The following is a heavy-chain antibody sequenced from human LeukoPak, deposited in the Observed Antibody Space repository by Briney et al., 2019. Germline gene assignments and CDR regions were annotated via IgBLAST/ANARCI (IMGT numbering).Heavy chain of an antibody. D-gene: IGHD2-15*01. Sequence: SETLSLTCTVSGGSISSSSYYWGWIRQPPGKGLEWIGSIYYSGSTYYNPSLKSRVTISVDTSKNQFSLKLSSVTAADTAVYYCVGRSGGSRVNWGQGTLVTVSS. CDR2: IYYSGST. CDR3: VGRSGGSRVN. J-gene: IGHJ4*02. V-gene: IGHV4-39*07. CDR1: GGSISSSSYY.